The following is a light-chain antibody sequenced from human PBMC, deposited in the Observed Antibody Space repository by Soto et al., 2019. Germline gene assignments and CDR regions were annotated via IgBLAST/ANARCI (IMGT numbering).Light chain of an antibody. CDR3: TSIAPGTPNV. V-gene: IGLV2-23*02. CDR2: EVS. J-gene: IGLJ1*01. Sequence: QSVLTQPASVSGSPGQSITISCTGSSSDVGTYNLVSWYQQHPGKAPKLMIYEVSKRPSGVSNRFSGSKSGNTASLTISGLRADAGADYSCTSIAPGTPNVFG. CDR1: SSDVGTYNL.